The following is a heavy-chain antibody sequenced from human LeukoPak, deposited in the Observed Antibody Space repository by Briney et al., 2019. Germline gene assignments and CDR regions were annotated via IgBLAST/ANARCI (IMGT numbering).Heavy chain of an antibody. J-gene: IGHJ3*02. V-gene: IGHV3-21*01. CDR2: ISSSSSYI. D-gene: IGHD3-22*01. CDR3: ARENYYDSSGYSQHDAFDI. Sequence: PGGSLRLSCAASGFTFSSYSMNWVRQAPEKGLEWVSSISSSSSYIYYADSVKGRFTISRDNAKNSLYLQMNSLRAEDTAVYYCARENYYDSSGYSQHDAFDIWGQGTMVTVSS. CDR1: GFTFSSYS.